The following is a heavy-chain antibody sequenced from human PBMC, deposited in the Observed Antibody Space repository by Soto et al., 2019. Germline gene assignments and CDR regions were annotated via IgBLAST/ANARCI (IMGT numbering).Heavy chain of an antibody. CDR1: GGSISSYY. CDR2: IYYSGST. J-gene: IGHJ4*02. D-gene: IGHD6-13*01. Sequence: SETLSLTCTVSGGSISSYYWSWIRQPPGKGLEWIGYIYYSGSTNYNPSLKSRVTISVDTSKNQFSLKLSSVTAADTAVYYCARGERAAAGTATDFDYWGQGTLVTVSS. V-gene: IGHV4-59*08. CDR3: ARGERAAAGTATDFDY.